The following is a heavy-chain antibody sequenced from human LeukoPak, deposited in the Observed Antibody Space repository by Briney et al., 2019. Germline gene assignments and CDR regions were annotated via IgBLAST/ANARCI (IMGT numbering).Heavy chain of an antibody. J-gene: IGHJ5*02. D-gene: IGHD3-16*01. V-gene: IGHV1-8*01. CDR1: GYTFTSFG. Sequence: ASVKVSCKASGYTFTSFGINWVRQATGQGLEWMGWMNPNTGNTGCAQKFQGRVTMTRDTSISTAYMELSSLRSDDTAVYYCARMDGRARLNWFDPWGQGTLVTVSS. CDR2: MNPNTGNT. CDR3: ARMDGRARLNWFDP.